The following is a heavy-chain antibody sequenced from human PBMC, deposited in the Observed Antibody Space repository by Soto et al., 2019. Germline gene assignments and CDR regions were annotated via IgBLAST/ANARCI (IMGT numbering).Heavy chain of an antibody. Sequence: PSETLSLTCTVSGGSISSGGYYWRWIRQHPGKGLEWIGYIYYSGSTYYNPSLKSRVTISVDTSKNQFSLKLSSVTAADTAVYYCAREGGIVGATTVDYWGQGTLVTVS. CDR1: GGSISSGGYY. D-gene: IGHD1-26*01. J-gene: IGHJ4*02. CDR2: IYYSGST. CDR3: AREGGIVGATTVDY. V-gene: IGHV4-31*03.